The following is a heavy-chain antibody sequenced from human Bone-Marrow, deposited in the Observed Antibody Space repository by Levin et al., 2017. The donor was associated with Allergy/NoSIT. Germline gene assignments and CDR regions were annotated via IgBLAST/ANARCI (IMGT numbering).Heavy chain of an antibody. Sequence: LSLTCAASGFPFSNYEMNWVRQAPGKGLEWVSYISSSGSTIYYTDSVKGRFTISRDNAKSSLYVQMNSLRAEDTAVYYCARVKWELLRGAFDYWGQGTLVTVSS. D-gene: IGHD1-26*01. CDR3: ARVKWELLRGAFDY. J-gene: IGHJ4*02. CDR1: GFPFSNYE. CDR2: ISSSGSTI. V-gene: IGHV3-48*03.